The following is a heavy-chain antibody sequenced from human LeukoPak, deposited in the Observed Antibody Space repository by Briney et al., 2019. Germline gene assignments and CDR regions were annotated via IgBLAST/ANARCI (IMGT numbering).Heavy chain of an antibody. CDR1: GYTFTSYG. D-gene: IGHD3-16*01. CDR2: IIPIFGTA. CDR3: ASFRRGTAGY. J-gene: IGHJ4*02. Sequence: SVKVSCKASGYTFTSYGISWVRQAPGQGLEWMGGIIPIFGTANYAQKFQGRVTITTDESTSTAYMELSSLRSEDTAVYYCASFRRGTAGYWGQGTLVTVSS. V-gene: IGHV1-69*05.